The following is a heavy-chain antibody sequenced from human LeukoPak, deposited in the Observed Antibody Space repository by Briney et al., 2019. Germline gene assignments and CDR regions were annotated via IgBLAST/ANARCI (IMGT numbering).Heavy chain of an antibody. J-gene: IGHJ6*02. CDR1: GFTVSSNY. D-gene: IGHD2-15*01. V-gene: IGHV3-53*01. CDR3: ARENALHCSGGSCYLIGYYGMDV. Sequence: GSLRLSCAASGFTVSSNYMSWVRPAPGKGLEWVSVIYSGGSTYYADSVKGRFTISRDNSKNTLYLQMNSLRAEDTAVYYCARENALHCSGGSCYLIGYYGMDVWGQGTTVTVSS. CDR2: IYSGGST.